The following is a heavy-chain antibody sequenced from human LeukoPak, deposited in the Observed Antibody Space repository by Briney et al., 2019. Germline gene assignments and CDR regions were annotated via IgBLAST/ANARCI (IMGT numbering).Heavy chain of an antibody. Sequence: GASVKVSCKASGYTFTSYYMHWVRQAPGQGLEWMGIINPSGGSTSYAQKFQGRVTMTRDTSTSTAYMELSRLRSDDTAVYYCARGRVVRGVIITTGDYWGQGTLVTVSS. CDR3: ARGRVVRGVIITTGDY. J-gene: IGHJ4*02. D-gene: IGHD3-10*01. V-gene: IGHV1-46*01. CDR1: GYTFTSYY. CDR2: INPSGGST.